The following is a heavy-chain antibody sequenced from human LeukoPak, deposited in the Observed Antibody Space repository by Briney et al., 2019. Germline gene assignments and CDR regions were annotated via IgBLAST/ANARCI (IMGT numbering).Heavy chain of an antibody. V-gene: IGHV3-23*01. J-gene: IGHJ3*02. CDR3: AIQYSGSYLPLPPDDFDI. CDR1: ALIFTSCA. CDR2: ISGSGGST. Sequence: GGSLRLSCAAAALIFTSCAMGWARQAPGKGLEWVSAISGSGGSTYYADSVKGRFTISRDNSKNTLYLQMNSLRAADTAVYYTAIQYSGSYLPLPPDDFDIWGQGTMVTVSS. D-gene: IGHD1-26*01.